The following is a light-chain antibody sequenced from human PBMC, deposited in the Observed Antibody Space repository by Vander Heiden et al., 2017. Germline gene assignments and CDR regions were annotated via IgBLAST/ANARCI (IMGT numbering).Light chain of an antibody. Sequence: VLTQSPATPSLSPWLRATLSCRASQSVSSYLAWYQQKPGQAPRLLIYDASIGAAGIPARFSGSGSRTDFTLTISSLEPEDFTVYCCQQRSNWPWTFGQGTKVEVK. CDR1: QSVSSY. V-gene: IGKV3-11*01. CDR3: QQRSNWPWT. CDR2: DAS. J-gene: IGKJ1*01.